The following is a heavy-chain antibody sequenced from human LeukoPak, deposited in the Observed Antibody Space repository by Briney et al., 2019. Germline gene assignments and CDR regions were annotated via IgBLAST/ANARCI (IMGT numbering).Heavy chain of an antibody. CDR1: GFTFSNAW. CDR2: IKSKTDGGTT. J-gene: IGHJ6*02. CDR3: TKNTNILTGYSPEYSYYGMDV. D-gene: IGHD3-9*01. Sequence: GGSLRLSCAASGFTFSNAWMSWVRQAPGKGLEWVGRIKSKTDGGTTDYAAPVKGRFTISRDDSKNTLYLQMNSLKTEYTAVYYCTKNTNILTGYSPEYSYYGMDVGGQGTRVTVSS. V-gene: IGHV3-15*01.